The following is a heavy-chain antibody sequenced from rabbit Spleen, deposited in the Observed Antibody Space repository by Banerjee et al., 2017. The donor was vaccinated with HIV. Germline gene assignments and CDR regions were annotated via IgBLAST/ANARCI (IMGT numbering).Heavy chain of an antibody. D-gene: IGHD4-1*01. CDR2: IYPGFGIR. Sequence: ELVESGGGLVQPGESLKLSCKASGIDFSSFGINWVRQAPGKGPEWIAYIYPGFGIRNYANSVKGRFTISSDNAQNTVDLQMNSLTAADTATYFCARNYNSAWDLWGPGTLVTVS. CDR3: ARNYNSAWDL. V-gene: IGHV1S47*01. J-gene: IGHJ6*01. CDR1: GIDFSSFG.